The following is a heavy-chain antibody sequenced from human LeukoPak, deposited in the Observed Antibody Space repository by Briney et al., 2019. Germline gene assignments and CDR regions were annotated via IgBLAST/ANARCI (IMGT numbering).Heavy chain of an antibody. CDR1: GYTFSNFG. V-gene: IGHV1-18*01. Sequence: ASVKASCKTSGYTFSNFGINWVRQAPGQGLEWMGWISGNNDNPNYGQKFQGRLTVTTDTSTSTAYMELRNLRFDDTAVYYCARDGTSTDDYWGQGTLVTVSS. CDR3: ARDGTSTDDY. CDR2: ISGNNDNP. D-gene: IGHD2-2*01. J-gene: IGHJ4*02.